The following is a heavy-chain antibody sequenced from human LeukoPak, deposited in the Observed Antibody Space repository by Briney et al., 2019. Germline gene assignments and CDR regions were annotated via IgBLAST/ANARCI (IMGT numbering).Heavy chain of an antibody. CDR2: INHSGST. CDR3: ARGGSGSYHGAFDI. V-gene: IGHV4-34*01. J-gene: IGHJ3*02. Sequence: SETLSLTSAVYGGSFSGYYWSWIRQPPGKGLEWIGEINHSGSTNYNPSLKSRVTISVDTSKNQFSLKLSSVTAADTAVYYCARGGSGSYHGAFDIWGQGTMVTVSS. D-gene: IGHD1-26*01. CDR1: GGSFSGYY.